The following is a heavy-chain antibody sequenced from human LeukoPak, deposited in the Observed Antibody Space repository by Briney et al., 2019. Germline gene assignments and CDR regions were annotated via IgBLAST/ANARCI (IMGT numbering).Heavy chain of an antibody. V-gene: IGHV1-18*04. D-gene: IGHD3-22*01. CDR1: GYTFTGYY. J-gene: IGHJ4*02. Sequence: GASVKVSCKASGYTFTGYYMHWVRQAPGQGLEWMGWISAYNGNTNYAQKLQGRVTMTTDTSTSTAYMELRSLRSDDTAVYYCARERGYDSSGSKVLSLYYFDYWGQGTLVTVSS. CDR3: ARERGYDSSGSKVLSLYYFDY. CDR2: ISAYNGNT.